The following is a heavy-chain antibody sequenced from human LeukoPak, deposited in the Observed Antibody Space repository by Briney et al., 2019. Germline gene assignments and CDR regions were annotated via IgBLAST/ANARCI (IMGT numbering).Heavy chain of an antibody. J-gene: IGHJ4*02. CDR2: ISGNGGST. Sequence: PGGSLRLSCAASGFTFSSYAMSWVRQAPGKGLEWVSAISGNGGSTYYADSVKGRFTISRDNSKNTLYLQMNSLRAEDTAVYYCAKGHCSSTSCYGLWDYWGQGTLVTVSS. CDR3: AKGHCSSTSCYGLWDY. CDR1: GFTFSSYA. D-gene: IGHD2-2*01. V-gene: IGHV3-23*01.